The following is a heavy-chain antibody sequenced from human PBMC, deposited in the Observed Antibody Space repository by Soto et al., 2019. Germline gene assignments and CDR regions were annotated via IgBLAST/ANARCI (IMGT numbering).Heavy chain of an antibody. D-gene: IGHD1-20*01. CDR3: TTDRRITLAQFDY. CDR2: IKSESDGGTT. CDR1: GITLSSAW. J-gene: IGHJ4*02. Sequence: GGSLRLSCAASGITLSSAWMSWVRQAPGKGLEWVARIKSESDGGTTDYTAPVKGRFTISRDDSKNTLYLQMNSLKTEDTAVYYCTTDRRITLAQFDYWGQGTLVTVSS. V-gene: IGHV3-15*01.